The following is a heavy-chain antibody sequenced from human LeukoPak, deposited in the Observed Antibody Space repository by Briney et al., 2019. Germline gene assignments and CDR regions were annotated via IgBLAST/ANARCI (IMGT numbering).Heavy chain of an antibody. CDR2: INPNSGGT. CDR3: ARDAYCSSTSCYNTYSDY. J-gene: IGHJ4*02. Sequence: GASVKVSCKASGYTFTGYYMHWVRQAPGQGLEWMGWINPNSGGTNYAQKFQGTVTMTRDTSISTAYMELSRLRSDDTAVYYCARDAYCSSTSCYNTYSDYWGQGTLVTVSS. V-gene: IGHV1-2*02. CDR1: GYTFTGYY. D-gene: IGHD2-2*02.